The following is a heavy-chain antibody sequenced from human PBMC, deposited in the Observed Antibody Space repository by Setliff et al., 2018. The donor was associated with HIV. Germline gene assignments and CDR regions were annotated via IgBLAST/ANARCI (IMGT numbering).Heavy chain of an antibody. J-gene: IGHJ4*02. Sequence: GGSLRLSCEVSAFTFSTFAMHWVRQAPGKGLEWVASIRSGGSNKYYADSVTGRFTISRDDSKNTLYLQMNSLRAEDTAVYYCAKDKGQKYADYWGQGTVVTVSS. CDR1: AFTFSTFA. V-gene: IGHV3-30*02. CDR2: IRSGGSNK. CDR3: AKDKGQKYADY. D-gene: IGHD3-10*01.